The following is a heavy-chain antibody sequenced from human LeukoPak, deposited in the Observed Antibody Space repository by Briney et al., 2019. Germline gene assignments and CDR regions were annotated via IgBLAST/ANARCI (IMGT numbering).Heavy chain of an antibody. J-gene: IGHJ4*02. CDR1: GGSISSYY. CDR3: ARDRLTFGVDY. D-gene: IGHD3-16*01. Sequence: SETLSLTCTVSGGSISSYYWSWIRQPPGQGLEWIGYIYYSGSTNYNPSLKSRVTISVDTSKNQFSLKLSSVTAADTAVYYCARDRLTFGVDYWGQGTLVTVSS. V-gene: IGHV4-59*01. CDR2: IYYSGST.